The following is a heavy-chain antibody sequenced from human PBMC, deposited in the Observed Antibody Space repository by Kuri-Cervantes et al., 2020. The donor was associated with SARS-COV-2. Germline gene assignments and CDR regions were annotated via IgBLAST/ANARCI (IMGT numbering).Heavy chain of an antibody. CDR2: IYYSGST. V-gene: IGHV4-39*07. CDR3: ARQAPMEWELLGGNYYYYYMDV. CDR1: GGSISSSSYY. Sequence: SETLSLTCTVSGGSISSSSYYWGWIRQPPGKGLEWIGSIYYSGSTYYNPSLKSRVTMSVDTSKNQFSLKLSSVTAADTAVYYCARQAPMEWELLGGNYYYYYMDVWGKGTTVTVSS. J-gene: IGHJ6*03. D-gene: IGHD1-26*01.